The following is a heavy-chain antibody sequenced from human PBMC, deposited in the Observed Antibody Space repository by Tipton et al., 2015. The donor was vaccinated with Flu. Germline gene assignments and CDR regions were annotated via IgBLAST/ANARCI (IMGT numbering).Heavy chain of an antibody. V-gene: IGHV4-59*01. CDR3: ARDLAHYGMDV. CDR2: IYYSGST. J-gene: IGHJ6*02. CDR1: GGSISSYY. Sequence: TLSLTCTVSGGSISSYYWSWIRQPPGKGLEWIGYIYYSGSTNYNPSLKSRVTISVDTSKNQFSLKLSSVTAADTAVYYCARDLAHYGMDVWGQGTTVTVSS.